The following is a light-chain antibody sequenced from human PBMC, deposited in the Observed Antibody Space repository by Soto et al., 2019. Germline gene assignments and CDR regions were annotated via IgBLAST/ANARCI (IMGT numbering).Light chain of an antibody. J-gene: IGKJ3*01. V-gene: IGKV3-20*01. CDR2: GAS. CDR1: QSVSSSY. CDR3: QQYGSSPLFT. Sequence: EIVLTQSPGTLSLSPGERATLSCRASQSVSSSYLAWYRQKPGQAPRLLIYGASGRATGIPDRFSGSGSGTDFTLTISRLEPEDFAVYYCQQYGSSPLFTFGPGIKVDIK.